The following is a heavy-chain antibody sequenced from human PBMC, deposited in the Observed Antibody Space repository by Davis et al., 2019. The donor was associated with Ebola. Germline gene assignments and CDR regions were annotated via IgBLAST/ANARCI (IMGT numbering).Heavy chain of an antibody. J-gene: IGHJ6*04. V-gene: IGHV3-74*01. Sequence: GESLKISCAASGFTLNRYWMHWVRQAPGKGLVWVSYINLDGSDTNYADSVKGRFTISRDNAKNTLYLQMNSLRVEDTAVYYCARDGIATFGKVKYYYGMDVWGKGSTVTVSS. D-gene: IGHD6-13*01. CDR1: GFTLNRYW. CDR2: INLDGSDT. CDR3: ARDGIATFGKVKYYYGMDV.